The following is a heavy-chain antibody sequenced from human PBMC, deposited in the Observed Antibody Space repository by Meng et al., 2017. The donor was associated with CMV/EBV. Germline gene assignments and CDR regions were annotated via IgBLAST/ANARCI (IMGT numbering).Heavy chain of an antibody. Sequence: QVQRQQWGAGLLKPSETLSLTCAVYGGSFSGYYWSWIRQPPGKGLEWIGEINHSGSTNYNPSLKSRVTISVDTSKDQFPLKLSSVTAADTAVYYCARGVGGWFDPWGQGTLVTVSS. CDR3: ARGVGGWFDP. J-gene: IGHJ5*02. V-gene: IGHV4-34*01. CDR2: INHSGST. D-gene: IGHD1-26*01. CDR1: GGSFSGYY.